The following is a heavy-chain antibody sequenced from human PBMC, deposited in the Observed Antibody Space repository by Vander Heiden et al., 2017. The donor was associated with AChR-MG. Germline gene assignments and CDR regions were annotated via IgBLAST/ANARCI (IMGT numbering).Heavy chain of an antibody. CDR3: ARARITIFGVAYYYGMDV. V-gene: IGHV3-48*02. Sequence: EVQLVESGGGLVQPGGSLRLSCAASGFTFSSYSMSGVRQAPGKGLEWVSYISSSSITIYYADSVKGRFTISRDNAKNSLYLQMNSLRDEETAVYYCARARITIFGVAYYYGMDVWGQGTTVTVSS. CDR2: ISSSSITI. D-gene: IGHD3-3*01. J-gene: IGHJ6*02. CDR1: GFTFSSYS.